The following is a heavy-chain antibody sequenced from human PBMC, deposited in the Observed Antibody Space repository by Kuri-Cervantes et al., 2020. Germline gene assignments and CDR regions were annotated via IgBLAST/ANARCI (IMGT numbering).Heavy chain of an antibody. CDR3: ASEGYCSGGSCLNY. V-gene: IGHV4-39*07. CDR1: GGSISSGGYY. D-gene: IGHD2-15*01. Sequence: SETLSLTCAVSGGSISSGGYYWGWIRQPPGKGLEWIGSIYYSGSTYYNPSLKSRVTISVDTSKNQFSLKLSSVTAADTAVYYCASEGYCSGGSCLNYWGQGTLVTVSS. J-gene: IGHJ4*02. CDR2: IYYSGST.